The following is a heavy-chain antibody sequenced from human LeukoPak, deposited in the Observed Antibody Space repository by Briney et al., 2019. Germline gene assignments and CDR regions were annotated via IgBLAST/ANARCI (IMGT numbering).Heavy chain of an antibody. V-gene: IGHV4-39*01. D-gene: IGHD3-10*01. CDR3: ARSLLYGSGPFDY. CDR1: AGSISSSNYY. Sequence: SQTLSLTCTVSAGSISSSNYYSGWIRHPPGKWLEWIGYIYYSGSTYYNPSLKSRVTISVDTSKNQFSLKLSSVTAADTAVYYCARSLLYGSGPFDYWGQGTLVTVSS. CDR2: IYYSGST. J-gene: IGHJ4*02.